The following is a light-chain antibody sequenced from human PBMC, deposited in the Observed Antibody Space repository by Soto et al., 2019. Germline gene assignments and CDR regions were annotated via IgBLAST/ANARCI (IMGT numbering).Light chain of an antibody. Sequence: QSALTQPASVSGSPGQSITISCTGTSSDVGSYKLVSLYQQHPGKAPKLMISEVSKRPSGISDRFSGSKSGSTASLTISGLQAEDEADYYCCSSAGNSTHTVFGGGTQLTVL. CDR3: CSSAGNSTHTV. V-gene: IGLV2-23*02. CDR2: EVS. J-gene: IGLJ7*01. CDR1: SSDVGSYKL.